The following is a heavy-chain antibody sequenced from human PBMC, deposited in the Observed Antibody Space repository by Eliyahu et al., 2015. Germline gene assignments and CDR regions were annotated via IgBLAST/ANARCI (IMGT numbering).Heavy chain of an antibody. CDR3: ARGGYDWYYQYGMDV. D-gene: IGHD5-12*01. CDR2: ISYDGSNK. CDR1: GFTFSSYA. V-gene: IGHV3-30*01. J-gene: IGHJ6*02. Sequence: QVQLVESGGGVVQPGRSLRLSCAASGFTFSSYAMHWVRQAPGKGLEWVAVISYDGSNKYYADSVKGRFTISRDNSKNTLYLQMNSLRAEDTAVYYCARGGYDWYYQYGMDVWGQGTTVTVS.